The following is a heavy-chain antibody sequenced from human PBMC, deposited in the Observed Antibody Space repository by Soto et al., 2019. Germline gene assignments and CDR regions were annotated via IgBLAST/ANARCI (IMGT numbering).Heavy chain of an antibody. Sequence: SEMLSLTCTVCGASISSSSYYWGWIPQAPGKGLEWIGRIYYSGSTYYNPSLKSRITISVDTSKNQFSLKLNSVTAADTAVYFCARDLWGYCGTDCYPLDVWGQGTTVTVSS. CDR3: ARDLWGYCGTDCYPLDV. J-gene: IGHJ6*02. CDR1: GASISSSSYY. V-gene: IGHV4-39*07. D-gene: IGHD2-21*02. CDR2: IYYSGST.